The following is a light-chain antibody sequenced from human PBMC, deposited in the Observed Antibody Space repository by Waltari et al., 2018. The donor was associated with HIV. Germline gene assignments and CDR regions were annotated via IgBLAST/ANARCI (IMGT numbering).Light chain of an antibody. CDR3: SSYTTRSTPDPNWV. J-gene: IGLJ3*02. Sequence: QSALTQPAPVPGPPGQSITIPCTGTSRDVGGYNYVPWYQQHPGKAPNLMIFEVSNRPSGVSNRFSGSKSVNTASLTISGLQAEDEADYYCSSYTTRSTPDPNWVFGGGTKLTVL. V-gene: IGLV2-14*01. CDR1: SRDVGGYNY. CDR2: EVS.